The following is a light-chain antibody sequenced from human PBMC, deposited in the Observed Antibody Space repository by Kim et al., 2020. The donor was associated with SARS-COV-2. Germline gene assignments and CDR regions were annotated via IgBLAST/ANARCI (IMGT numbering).Light chain of an antibody. J-gene: IGKJ2*01. CDR1: QSISSY. Sequence: SASVGDRVTITCRASQSISSYLNWYQQKPGKAPKLPIYAASSLQSGVPSRFSGSGSGTDFTLTISSLQPEDFATYYCQQSYSTPRTFGQGTKLEI. V-gene: IGKV1-39*01. CDR2: AAS. CDR3: QQSYSTPRT.